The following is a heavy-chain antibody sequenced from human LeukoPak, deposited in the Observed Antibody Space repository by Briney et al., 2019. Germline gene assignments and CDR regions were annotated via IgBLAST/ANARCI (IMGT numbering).Heavy chain of an antibody. Sequence: GGSLRLSCAASGFTFTSYAMTWVRQAPGKGLEWVSAISASGGSTYYADSVKGRFTISRDNSKDTLYLQMNSLRAEDTAVYYCAKGAVSSGWINWFDPWGQGTLVTVSS. CDR3: AKGAVSSGWINWFDP. V-gene: IGHV3-23*01. J-gene: IGHJ5*02. CDR1: GFTFTSYA. D-gene: IGHD6-19*01. CDR2: ISASGGST.